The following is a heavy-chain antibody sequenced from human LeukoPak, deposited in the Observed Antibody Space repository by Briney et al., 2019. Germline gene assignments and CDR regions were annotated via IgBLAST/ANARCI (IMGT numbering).Heavy chain of an antibody. Sequence: GGSLRLSCAASGLTFSGSAMHWVRQASGKGPEWVGRIRSKANSYATAYAASVKGRFTISRDDSKNTAYPQMNSLKTEDTAVYYCTRHPPGVRGEAFDIWGQGTMVTVSS. J-gene: IGHJ3*02. CDR1: GLTFSGSA. D-gene: IGHD3-10*01. V-gene: IGHV3-73*01. CDR3: TRHPPGVRGEAFDI. CDR2: IRSKANSYAT.